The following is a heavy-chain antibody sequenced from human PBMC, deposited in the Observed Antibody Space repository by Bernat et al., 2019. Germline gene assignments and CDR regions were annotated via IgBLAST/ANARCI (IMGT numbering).Heavy chain of an antibody. CDR1: GFTVSSNY. J-gene: IGHJ5*02. Sequence: EVQLVESGGGLVQPGGSLRLSCAASGFTVSSNYMSWVRQAPGKGPEWVSIVYSDGSTYYADSVKARFTSSRDNSKNTLFLQMSSLRVDDMAVYYCARQDDVWSGFVVWGQGTLVTVSS. CDR2: VYSDGST. V-gene: IGHV3-66*04. CDR3: ARQDDVWSGFVV. D-gene: IGHD3-3*01.